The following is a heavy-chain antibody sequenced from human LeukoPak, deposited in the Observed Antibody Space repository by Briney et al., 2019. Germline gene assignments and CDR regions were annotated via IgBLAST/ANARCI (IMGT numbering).Heavy chain of an antibody. CDR1: NGSISSYF. CDR3: ARGETTRSQRAFDY. Sequence: KPSETLSLTCTVSNGSISSYFWSCIRQPAGKGLEWIGRIHTSGTTNYNPSLKSRVTMSVDTSKNQFSLELSSVTAADTAVYFCARGETTRSQRAFDYWGQGTLVTVSS. J-gene: IGHJ4*02. V-gene: IGHV4-4*07. CDR2: IHTSGTT. D-gene: IGHD2-15*01.